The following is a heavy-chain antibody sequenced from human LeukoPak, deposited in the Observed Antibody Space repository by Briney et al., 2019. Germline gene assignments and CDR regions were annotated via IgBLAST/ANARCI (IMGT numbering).Heavy chain of an antibody. V-gene: IGHV3-21*01. CDR3: ARDPTVRRYMDV. J-gene: IGHJ6*03. CDR2: ISPSGSAI. Sequence: PGGSLRLSCSDSESILSTYAVNWVRQAPGRGLEWVSSISPSGSAIFYAGSVKGRFTISRDNAKNSLYLQMNSLRAEDTAVYYCARDPTVRRYMDVWGKGTTVTVSS. D-gene: IGHD4-17*01. CDR1: ESILSTYA.